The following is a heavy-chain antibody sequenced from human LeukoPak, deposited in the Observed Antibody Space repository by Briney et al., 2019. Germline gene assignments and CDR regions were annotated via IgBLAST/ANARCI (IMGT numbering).Heavy chain of an antibody. CDR2: INPNSGGT. CDR3: ARGVNSDSLDY. J-gene: IGHJ4*02. D-gene: IGHD1-1*01. CDR1: GYTFISYY. Sequence: ASVKVSCKASGYTFISYYIHWVRQAPGQGLEWMGRINPNSGGTNYAPKFQGRITMTRDTSISTAYMVLSRLRSDDTAVYYCARGVNSDSLDYWGQGTLVTVSS. V-gene: IGHV1-2*06.